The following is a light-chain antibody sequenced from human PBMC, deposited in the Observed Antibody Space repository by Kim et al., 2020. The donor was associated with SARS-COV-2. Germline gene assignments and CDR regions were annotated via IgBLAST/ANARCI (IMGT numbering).Light chain of an antibody. Sequence: VSPGQTARITCSGDVLAKKYARWFQQKPGQAPVLVIYKDSERPSGIPERFSGSSSGTTVTLTISGAHVEDEADYYCYSAADNNPRVFGGGTQLTVL. J-gene: IGLJ3*02. V-gene: IGLV3-27*01. CDR2: KDS. CDR3: YSAADNNPRV. CDR1: VLAKKY.